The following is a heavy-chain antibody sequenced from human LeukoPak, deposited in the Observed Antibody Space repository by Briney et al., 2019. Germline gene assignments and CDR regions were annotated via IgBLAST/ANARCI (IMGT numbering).Heavy chain of an antibody. V-gene: IGHV3-30-3*01. Sequence: GGSLRLSCAASGFTFSSYAIHWVRQAPGKGLEWVAVTSYDGSNKYYADSVKGRFTISRDNSKNTLYLQMDSLRAEDTAVYYCARDLSWYYNISHFPPQGEIFDYWGQGTLVTVSS. CDR1: GFTFSSYA. J-gene: IGHJ4*02. D-gene: IGHD3-22*01. CDR2: TSYDGSNK. CDR3: ARDLSWYYNISHFPPQGEIFDY.